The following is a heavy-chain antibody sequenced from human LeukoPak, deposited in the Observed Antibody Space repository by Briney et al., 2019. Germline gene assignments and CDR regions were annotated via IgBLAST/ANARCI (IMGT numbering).Heavy chain of an antibody. CDR1: GFTFSTYT. CDR3: ARIGFSESASSY. Sequence: GGSLRLSCAVTGFTFSTYTLYWVRQAPGRGLEWVAIISYDENNKYYADSVKGRFTISRDNSKDTVSLQMNNLRPADTALYYCARIGFSESASSYWGRGTLVVVSS. CDR2: ISYDENNK. D-gene: IGHD3-3*01. J-gene: IGHJ4*02. V-gene: IGHV3-30-3*01.